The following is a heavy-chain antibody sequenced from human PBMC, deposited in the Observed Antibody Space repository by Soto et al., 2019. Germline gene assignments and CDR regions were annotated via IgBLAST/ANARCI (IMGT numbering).Heavy chain of an antibody. CDR3: ARDSAAADYWYFDL. CDR1: GSPFSSYA. CDR2: ISYDGSNK. D-gene: IGHD6-13*01. Sequence: QVQLVESGGGVFQLGGSRRPPCEASGSPFSSYAIHWVPQAPGKGRGWVAVISYDGSNKYYADSVKGRFTISRDNSKNTLYLQMNSLRAEDTAVYYCARDSAAADYWYFDLWGRGTLVTVSS. J-gene: IGHJ2*01. V-gene: IGHV3-30-3*01.